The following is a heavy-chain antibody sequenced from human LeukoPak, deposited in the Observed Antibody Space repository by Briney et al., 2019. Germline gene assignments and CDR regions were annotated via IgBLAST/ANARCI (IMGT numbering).Heavy chain of an antibody. J-gene: IGHJ4*02. V-gene: IGHV1-69*05. CDR1: GGTFSSYA. Sequence: EASVKVSCKASGGTFSSYAISWVRQAPGQGLEWMGGIIPIFGTANYAQKFQGRVTITTDESTSTACMELSSLRSEDTAVYYCALLSDCIGYCSRPDYWGQGTLVTVSS. CDR3: ALLSDCIGYCSRPDY. CDR2: IIPIFGTA. D-gene: IGHD2-2*01.